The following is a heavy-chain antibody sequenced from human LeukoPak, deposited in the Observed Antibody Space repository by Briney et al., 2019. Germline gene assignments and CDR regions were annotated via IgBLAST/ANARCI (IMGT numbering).Heavy chain of an antibody. V-gene: IGHV3-23*01. CDR2: ISGSGGST. Sequence: PGGSLRLSCAASGFTFSSYAMSWVRQAPGKGLEWVSAISGSGGSTYYADSVKGRFTISRDNSKNTLYLQINSLRAEDTAVYYCAKDGGAYCGGDCFFNYWGQGTLVTVSS. CDR1: GFTFSSYA. D-gene: IGHD2-21*02. J-gene: IGHJ4*02. CDR3: AKDGGAYCGGDCFFNY.